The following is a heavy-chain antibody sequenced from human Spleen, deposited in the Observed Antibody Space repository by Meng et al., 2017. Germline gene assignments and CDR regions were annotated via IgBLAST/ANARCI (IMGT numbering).Heavy chain of an antibody. CDR3: ASGYSGYGYSDY. J-gene: IGHJ4*02. D-gene: IGHD5-12*01. CDR2: ISSSASVT. Sequence: LSLTCAASGLTFSDYYMTWIRQAPGKGLEWVSYISSSASVTYYADSVKGRFTISRDNAKNSLYLQMSSLRVEDTAVYYCASGYSGYGYSDYWGQGTLVTVSS. V-gene: IGHV3-11*04. CDR1: GLTFSDYY.